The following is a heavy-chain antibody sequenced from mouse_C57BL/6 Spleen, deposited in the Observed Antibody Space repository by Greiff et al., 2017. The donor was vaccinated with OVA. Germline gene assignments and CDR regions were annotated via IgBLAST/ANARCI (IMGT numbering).Heavy chain of an antibody. CDR3: ARDGDGYYHAMDY. CDR1: GFTFSDYG. J-gene: IGHJ4*01. CDR2: ISSGSSTI. Sequence: EVKLQESGGGLVKPGGSLKLSCAASGFTFSDYGMHWVRQAPEKGLEWVAYISSGSSTIYYADTVKGRFTISRDNAKNTLFLQMTSLRSEDTAMYYCARDGDGYYHAMDYWGQGTSVTVSS. V-gene: IGHV5-17*01. D-gene: IGHD2-3*01.